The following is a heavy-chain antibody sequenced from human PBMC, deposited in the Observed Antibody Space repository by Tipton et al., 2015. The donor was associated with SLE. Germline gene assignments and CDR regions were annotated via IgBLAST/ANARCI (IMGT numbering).Heavy chain of an antibody. V-gene: IGHV3-64*01. Sequence: SLRLSCAASGFTFSRFAMHWVRQAPGKGLEYVSAISNNGDSTYYANSVKGRFTIPRDNAKNSLYLQMDSLRAEDTAVYYCARDVLNGCFDLWGRGTLVTVAS. CDR3: ARDVLNGCFDL. J-gene: IGHJ2*01. D-gene: IGHD2/OR15-2a*01. CDR1: GFTFSRFA. CDR2: ISNNGDST.